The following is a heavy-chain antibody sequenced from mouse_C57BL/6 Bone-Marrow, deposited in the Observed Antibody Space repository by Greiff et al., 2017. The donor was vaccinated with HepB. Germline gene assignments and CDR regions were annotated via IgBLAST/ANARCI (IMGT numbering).Heavy chain of an antibody. CDR2: IDPYDSYT. J-gene: IGHJ2*01. V-gene: IGHV1-59*01. CDR3: ARGERMTTDY. D-gene: IGHD2-4*01. CDR1: GYTFTSYW. Sequence: QVQLQQPGAELVRPGTSVKLSCKASGYTFTSYWMHWVKQRPGQGLEWIGVIDPYDSYTNYNQKFKGKATLTVDTSSSTAYMQLSSLTSEDSAVYYCARGERMTTDYWGQGTTLTVSA.